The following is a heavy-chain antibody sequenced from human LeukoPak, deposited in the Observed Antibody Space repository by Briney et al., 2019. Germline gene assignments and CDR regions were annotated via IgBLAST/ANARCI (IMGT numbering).Heavy chain of an antibody. CDR1: GYTFTGYY. CDR3: AKHPLTTVTTGSFYY. V-gene: IGHV1-2*02. Sequence: ASVKVSCKASGYTFTGYYMHWVRQAPGQGLEWMGWINPNSGGTNYAQKFQGRVTMTRDTSISTAYMELSRLRSDDTAVYYCAKHPLTTVTTGSFYYWGQGALVTVSS. D-gene: IGHD4-17*01. J-gene: IGHJ4*02. CDR2: INPNSGGT.